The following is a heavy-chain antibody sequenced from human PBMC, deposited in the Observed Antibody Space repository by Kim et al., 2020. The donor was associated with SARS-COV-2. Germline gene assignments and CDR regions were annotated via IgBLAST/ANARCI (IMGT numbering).Heavy chain of an antibody. CDR2: INPSGGST. CDR3: ARDLLGGYSYGPFGH. V-gene: IGHV1-46*01. D-gene: IGHD5-18*01. J-gene: IGHJ5*02. CDR1: GYTFTSYY. Sequence: ASVKVSCKASGYTFTSYYMHWVRQAPGQGLEWMGIINPSGGSTSYAQKFQGRVTMTRDTSTSTVYMELSSLRSEDTAVYYCARDLLGGYSYGPFGHWGQGTLVTVSS.